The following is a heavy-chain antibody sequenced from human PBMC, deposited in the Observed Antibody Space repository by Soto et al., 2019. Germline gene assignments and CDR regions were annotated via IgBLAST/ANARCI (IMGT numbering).Heavy chain of an antibody. CDR3: ATANWSHHYFDP. CDR2: INHSGSP. D-gene: IGHD1-1*01. CDR1: GGSFSGYY. Sequence: SETLSLTCAVYGGSFSGYYWSWLRQPPGKGLEWIGEINHSGSPNYNPSLKSRVTISVDTSKNQFSLKMTSVTAADTAVYYCATANWSHHYFDPWGQGTLVTVS. V-gene: IGHV4-34*01. J-gene: IGHJ5*02.